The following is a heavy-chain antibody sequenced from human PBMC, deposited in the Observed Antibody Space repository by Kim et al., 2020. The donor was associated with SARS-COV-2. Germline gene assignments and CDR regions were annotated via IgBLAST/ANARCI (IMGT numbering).Heavy chain of an antibody. CDR3: ATLSYLGYCSGGSWCSPDY. J-gene: IGHJ4*02. CDR1: GGSISSSSYY. CDR2: IYYSGST. V-gene: IGHV4-39*01. Sequence: SETLSLTCTVSGGSISSSSYYWGWIRQPPGKGLEWIGSIYYSGSTYYNPSLKSRVTISVDTSKNQFSLKLSSVTAADTAVYYCATLSYLGYCSGGSWCSPDYWGQGTLVTVSS. D-gene: IGHD2-15*01.